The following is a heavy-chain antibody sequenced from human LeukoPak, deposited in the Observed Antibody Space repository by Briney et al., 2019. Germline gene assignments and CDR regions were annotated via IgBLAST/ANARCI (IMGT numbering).Heavy chain of an antibody. CDR3: AEDETIDYYDSSGYQDY. D-gene: IGHD3-22*01. V-gene: IGHV3-23*01. CDR1: GFTFSSYA. CDR2: ISGSGGST. J-gene: IGHJ4*02. Sequence: GGSLRLSCAASGFTFSSYAMSWVRQAPGKGLEWVSAISGSGGSTYYADSVKGRFTISRDNSKNTLYLQMNSLRAEDTAVYYCAEDETIDYYDSSGYQDYWGQGTLVTVSS.